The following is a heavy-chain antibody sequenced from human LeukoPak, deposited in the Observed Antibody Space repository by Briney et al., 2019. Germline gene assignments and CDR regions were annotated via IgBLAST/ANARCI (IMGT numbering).Heavy chain of an antibody. CDR1: GDSVSSNSAA. CDR2: TYYRPKWYN. D-gene: IGHD6-19*01. CDR3: ARDQWLGFVAWFDP. Sequence: SQTLSLTCAISGDSVSSNSAAWNWIRQSPSRGLEWLGRTYYRPKWYNDYAVSVKSRITINPDISKNQFSLQLNSVTPEDTAVYYCARDQWLGFVAWFDPWGQGTLVTVSS. J-gene: IGHJ5*02. V-gene: IGHV6-1*01.